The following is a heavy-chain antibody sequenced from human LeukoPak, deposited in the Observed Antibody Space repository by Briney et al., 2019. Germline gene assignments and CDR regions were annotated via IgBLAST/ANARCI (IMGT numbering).Heavy chain of an antibody. J-gene: IGHJ3*02. V-gene: IGHV3-53*01. CDR3: ARDNYYDSSGYYENDAFDI. CDR1: GFTVSSNS. Sequence: GGSLRLSCTVSGFTVSSNSMSWVRQAPGKGLEWVSFIYSGTIHYSDSVKGRFTISRDNSKNTLYLQMNSLRAEDTAVYYCARDNYYDSSGYYENDAFDIWGQGTMVTVSS. D-gene: IGHD3-22*01. CDR2: IYSGTI.